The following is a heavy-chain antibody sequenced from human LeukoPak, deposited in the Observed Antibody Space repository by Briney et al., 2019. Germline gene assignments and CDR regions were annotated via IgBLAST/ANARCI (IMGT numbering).Heavy chain of an antibody. CDR1: GGSISSATYS. Sequence: SETLSLTCAVSGGSISSATYSWSWIRQPPGKGLEWIGYISHSESTYYNPSLKSRVTISVDRSKNQFYLKLTSVTAADTAVYYCARYSTTWPYWYLDLWGRGTLVTVSS. J-gene: IGHJ2*01. V-gene: IGHV4-30-2*01. CDR2: ISHSEST. D-gene: IGHD6-13*01. CDR3: ARYSTTWPYWYLDL.